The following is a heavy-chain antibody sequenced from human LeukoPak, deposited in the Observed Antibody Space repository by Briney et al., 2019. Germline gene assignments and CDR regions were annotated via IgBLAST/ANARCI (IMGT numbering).Heavy chain of an antibody. Sequence: QPGGSLRLSCAASGFTFSNFGMHWVRQAPGKGLEWVAITSYDGTNKYYADSVKGRFTISRDNSKNTLYLQLNSLRAEDTAVYYCARDFIRYCSSTSCNAFDIWGQGTMVTVSS. CDR1: GFTFSNFG. CDR2: TSYDGTNK. D-gene: IGHD2-2*01. J-gene: IGHJ3*02. V-gene: IGHV3-33*08. CDR3: ARDFIRYCSSTSCNAFDI.